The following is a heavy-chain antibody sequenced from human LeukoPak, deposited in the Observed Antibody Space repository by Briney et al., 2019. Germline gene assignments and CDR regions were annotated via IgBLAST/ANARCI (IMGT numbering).Heavy chain of an antibody. J-gene: IGHJ4*02. Sequence: GGSLRLSCAASGFTFSDYYMSWIRQAPGKGLEWVSYVSSSGSTIYYADSVKGRFTISRDNAKNSLYLQMNSLRAEDTAVYYCVGKLRGTGYQDFWGQGTQLTVSS. CDR2: VSSSGSTI. CDR3: VGKLRGTGYQDF. CDR1: GFTFSDYY. D-gene: IGHD3-16*02. V-gene: IGHV3-11*04.